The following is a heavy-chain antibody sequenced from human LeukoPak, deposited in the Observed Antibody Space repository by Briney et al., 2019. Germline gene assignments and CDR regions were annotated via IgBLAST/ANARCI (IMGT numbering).Heavy chain of an antibody. J-gene: IGHJ4*02. CDR2: IIPMFGTA. CDR3: ATKGGYCDSSNCYIVLDY. D-gene: IGHD2-2*02. V-gene: IGHV1-69*13. CDR1: GGTFSTYA. Sequence: SVKVSCKAIGGTFSTYAISWVRQAPGQGLEWMGGIIPMFGTANYAQKFQGRVTITADESTSTAYMELSSLRFEDTAVYYCATKGGYCDSSNCYIVLDYWGQGTLVTVSS.